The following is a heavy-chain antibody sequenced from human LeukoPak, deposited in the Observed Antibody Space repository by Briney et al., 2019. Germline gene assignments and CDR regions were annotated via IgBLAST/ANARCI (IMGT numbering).Heavy chain of an antibody. D-gene: IGHD3-22*01. J-gene: IGHJ4*02. V-gene: IGHV4-61*01. CDR1: GGSVRSDSYY. CDR2: VYYSGST. CDR3: VRLYYDSSGQYYFDY. Sequence: SETLSLTCTVSGGSVRSDSYYWSWIRQPPGKGLEWIGYVYYSGSTNYNPSLKSRVTISVDTSKNQFSLKLRSVTAADTAVYYCVRLYYDSSGQYYFDYWGQGTLVTVSS.